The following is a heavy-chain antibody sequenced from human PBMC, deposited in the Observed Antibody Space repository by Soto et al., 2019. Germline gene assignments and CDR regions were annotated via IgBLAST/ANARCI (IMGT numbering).Heavy chain of an antibody. D-gene: IGHD3-16*01. Sequence: AGSLRLSCAASGFTFSNYYMNWVRQAPGKGLEWVSSISETTNFKYYADSVKGRFTISRDNAKNSLYLQMNSLRVEDTAVYYCAKVGARDNYYYYGMDVWGQGTTVTVSS. V-gene: IGHV3-21*01. J-gene: IGHJ6*02. CDR1: GFTFSNYY. CDR2: ISETTNFK. CDR3: AKVGARDNYYYYGMDV.